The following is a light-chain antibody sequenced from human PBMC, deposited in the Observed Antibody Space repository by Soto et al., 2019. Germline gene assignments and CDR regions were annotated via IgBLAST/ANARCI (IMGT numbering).Light chain of an antibody. CDR3: QQYDNLPV. V-gene: IGKV1-33*01. Sequence: DIQMTQSPSSLSASVGARVPITCQASQDISNYLNWYQQKPGKAPKLLIYDASNLETGVPSRFSGSGSGTDFTFTISSLQPEDIATYYCQQYDNLPVFGPGTKVDIK. CDR1: QDISNY. CDR2: DAS. J-gene: IGKJ3*01.